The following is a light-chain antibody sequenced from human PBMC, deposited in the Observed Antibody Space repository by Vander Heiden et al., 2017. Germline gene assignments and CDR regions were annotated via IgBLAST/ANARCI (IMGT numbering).Light chain of an antibody. J-gene: IGKJ1*01. CDR2: GAS. V-gene: IGKV3D-20*01. Sequence: LAPRLLIYGASSRATGIPDRFSGSGSGTDFTLTISRLEPEDFAVYYCQQDGSPWTFGQGTKVEIK. CDR3: QQDGSPWT.